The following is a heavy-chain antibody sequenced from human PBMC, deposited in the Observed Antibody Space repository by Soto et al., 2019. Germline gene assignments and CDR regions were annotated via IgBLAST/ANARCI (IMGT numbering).Heavy chain of an antibody. CDR3: ARGVENIVVVLDVFGYYGMDV. Sequence: XSVKVSCKASVYIFTSYAIYWVRQAPGQRLEWMGWINAGNGNTKYSQKLQGRVTFTGDTSASTAHMELSSLRSEDTAVYFCARGVENIVVVLDVFGYYGMDVWGQGTTATVSS. CDR1: VYIFTSYA. D-gene: IGHD2-2*01. J-gene: IGHJ6*02. V-gene: IGHV1-3*01. CDR2: INAGNGNT.